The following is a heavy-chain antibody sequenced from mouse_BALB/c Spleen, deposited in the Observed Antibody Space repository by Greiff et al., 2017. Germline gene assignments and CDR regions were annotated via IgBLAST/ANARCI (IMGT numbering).Heavy chain of an antibody. J-gene: IGHJ1*01. CDR2: IYPGDGDT. CDR3: ARGDRDGWYFDV. D-gene: IGHD3-3*01. V-gene: IGHV1-87*01. Sequence: QVHVKQSGAELARPGASVKLSCKASGYTFTSYWMQWVKQRPGQGLEWIGAIYPGDGDTRYTQKFKGKATLTADKSSSTAYMQLSSLASEDSAVYYCARGDRDGWYFDVWGAGTTVTVSS. CDR1: GYTFTSYW.